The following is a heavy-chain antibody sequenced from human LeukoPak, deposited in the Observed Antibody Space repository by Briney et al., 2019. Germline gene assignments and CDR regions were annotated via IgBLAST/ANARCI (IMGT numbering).Heavy chain of an antibody. CDR3: AKDYASDVLTGSDS. CDR2: ISYDGSNK. V-gene: IGHV3-30-3*01. J-gene: IGHJ4*02. D-gene: IGHD3-9*01. CDR1: GFTFSSYA. Sequence: GRSLRLSCAASGFTFSSYAMHWVRQAPGKGLEWVAVISYDGSNKCYADSVKGRFTISRDNSKNTLYLQMTSLRVEDTAVYYCAKDYASDVLTGSDSWGQGTLVTVSP.